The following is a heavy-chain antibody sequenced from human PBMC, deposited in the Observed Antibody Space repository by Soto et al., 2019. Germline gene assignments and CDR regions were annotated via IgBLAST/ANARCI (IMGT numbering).Heavy chain of an antibody. CDR3: ATSFGSGSRAFAY. CDR2: VNPILSFS. J-gene: IGHJ4*02. V-gene: IGHV1-69*02. Sequence: QVQLVQSGAEVKKPGSSVKVSCKASGDTFNFYTINWVRQAPGLGLEWMGRVNPILSFSNSALKFQGRVTLTADKSTSTAYVVLSSLRSEDTAIYYCATSFGSGSRAFAYWGQGALVTVSS. CDR1: GDTFNFYT. D-gene: IGHD3-10*01.